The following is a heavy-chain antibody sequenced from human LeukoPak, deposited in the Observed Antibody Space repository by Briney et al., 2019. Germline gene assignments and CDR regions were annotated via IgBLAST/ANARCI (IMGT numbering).Heavy chain of an antibody. V-gene: IGHV3-23*01. CDR2: ISGSGGST. CDR1: GFSFSIYS. CDR3: AERIESALPTGY. J-gene: IGHJ4*02. D-gene: IGHD6-6*01. Sequence: GGSLTLSCAASGFSFSIYSMNWVRHAPREGLQWGSDISGSGGSTYYADPAKGRSPISRENSKNTLYPQINSLRAEDTAVDYCAERIESALPTGYWGQGTLVTVSS.